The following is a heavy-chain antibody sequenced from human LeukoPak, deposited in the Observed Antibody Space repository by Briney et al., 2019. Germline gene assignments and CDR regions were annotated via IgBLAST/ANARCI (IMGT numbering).Heavy chain of an antibody. CDR1: GFTFSSYS. CDR3: ARVKFDYGSGSYHPLDY. J-gene: IGHJ4*02. Sequence: GGSLRLSCAASGFTFSSYSMDWVRQAPGKGLEWVSSISSSSSYIYYADSVKGRFAISRDNAKNSLYLQMNSLRAEDTAVYYCARVKFDYGSGSYHPLDYWGQGTLVTVYS. D-gene: IGHD3-10*01. V-gene: IGHV3-21*01. CDR2: ISSSSSYI.